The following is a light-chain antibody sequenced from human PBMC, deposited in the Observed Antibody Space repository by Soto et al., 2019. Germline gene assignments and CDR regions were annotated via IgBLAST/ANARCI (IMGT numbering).Light chain of an antibody. V-gene: IGLV2-14*01. CDR1: SSDVGGYNY. CDR2: QVY. Sequence: QSALTQPASVSGSLGQWITISCTGTSSDVGGYNYVSWYQHHPGKAPKLIIYQVYSRPSGVSNRFSGSKFGNTASLTISGLQAEDEADYYCSSYTRAPTFVVFGGGTKLTVL. J-gene: IGLJ3*02. CDR3: SSYTRAPTFVV.